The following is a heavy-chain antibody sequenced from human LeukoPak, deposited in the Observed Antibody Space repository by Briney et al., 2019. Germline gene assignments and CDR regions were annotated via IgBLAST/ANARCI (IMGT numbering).Heavy chain of an antibody. V-gene: IGHV3-30*04. CDR2: ISSDGNTK. J-gene: IGHJ6*03. CDR3: PRDALGDTFAPDPIGYYKDV. D-gene: IGHD2-21*01. CDR1: GFTFSIHA. Sequence: GGSLRLSCAASGFTFSIHAIHWVRQAPGKGLEWVAVISSDGNTKDYADSLQGRFTIFRDNSKNTVFLQMNSLRPEDTAVYFWPRDALGDTFAPDPIGYYKDVWGTGARVNVSS.